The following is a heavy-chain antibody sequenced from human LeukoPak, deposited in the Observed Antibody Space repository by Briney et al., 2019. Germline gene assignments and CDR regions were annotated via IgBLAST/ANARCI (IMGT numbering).Heavy chain of an antibody. CDR3: ARGNDRPGPAAAPWFDP. CDR2: IYYSGST. V-gene: IGHV4-39*01. Sequence: SETLSLTCTVSGGSVSSGDYYWGWIRQPPGKGLEWIGSIYYSGSTYYNPSLKSRVTISVDTSKNQFSLKLSSVTAADTAVYYCARGNDRPGPAAAPWFDPWGQGTLVTVSS. CDR1: GGSVSSGDYY. J-gene: IGHJ5*02. D-gene: IGHD2-2*01.